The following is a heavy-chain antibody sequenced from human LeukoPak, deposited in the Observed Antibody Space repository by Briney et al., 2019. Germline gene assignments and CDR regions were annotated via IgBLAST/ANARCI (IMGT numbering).Heavy chain of an antibody. V-gene: IGHV1-8*03. Sequence: ASVTVSFTASGYTFTIYDINWVRQATGQGIEWMGWLNPNSGNTGYAQKFQGRVTITRNTSISTAYMELNSLRSEDTAVYYCARGNIVVVPAAIGIGRIDAFDIWGQGTMVTVSS. D-gene: IGHD2-2*01. CDR1: GYTFTIYD. CDR2: LNPNSGNT. CDR3: ARGNIVVVPAAIGIGRIDAFDI. J-gene: IGHJ3*02.